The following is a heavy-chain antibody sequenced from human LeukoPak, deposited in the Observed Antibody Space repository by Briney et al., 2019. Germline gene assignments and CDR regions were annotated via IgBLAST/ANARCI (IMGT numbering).Heavy chain of an antibody. Sequence: ASVKVSCKASGYTFTSYYMRWVRQAPGQGLEWMGWISAYNGNTNYAQNLQGRVTMTTDTSTSTAYMELRSLRSDDTAVYYCARDLKRGYSSGRYSWGTGSSNDYWGQGTLVTVSS. J-gene: IGHJ4*02. V-gene: IGHV1-18*04. CDR1: GYTFTSYY. D-gene: IGHD6-19*01. CDR2: ISAYNGNT. CDR3: ARDLKRGYSSGRYSWGTGSSNDY.